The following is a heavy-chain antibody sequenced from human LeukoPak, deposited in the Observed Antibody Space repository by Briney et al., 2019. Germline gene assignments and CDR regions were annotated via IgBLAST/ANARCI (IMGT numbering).Heavy chain of an antibody. CDR1: GFTFSSNW. J-gene: IGHJ4*02. D-gene: IGHD4-23*01. CDR2: IDTDGTTT. Sequence: GGSLRLSCAASGFTFSSNWMHWVRQAPGKGLVWVSGIDTDGTTTTYADSVKGRFTISRDNAKNTLYLQVNSLSAEDTAVYYCARGPTTMVTPGDYWGQGTLVTVSS. CDR3: ARGPTTMVTPGDY. V-gene: IGHV3-74*01.